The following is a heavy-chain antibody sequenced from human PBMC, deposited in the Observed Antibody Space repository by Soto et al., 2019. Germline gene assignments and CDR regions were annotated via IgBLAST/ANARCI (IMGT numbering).Heavy chain of an antibody. CDR3: ARAAGYTFGSLTY. V-gene: IGHV1-3*01. J-gene: IGHJ4*02. CDR2: MNAGVGNT. Sequence: HVELVQSGADVKKPGASVTISCKASGYTFTDYALHWVRQAPGQRLEWMGWMNAGVGNTLYSQKFQGRLTITRDTSESTAYMELNSLKSEEMAIYYCARAAGYTFGSLTYWGPGTLVTVSS. D-gene: IGHD5-18*01. CDR1: GYTFTDYA.